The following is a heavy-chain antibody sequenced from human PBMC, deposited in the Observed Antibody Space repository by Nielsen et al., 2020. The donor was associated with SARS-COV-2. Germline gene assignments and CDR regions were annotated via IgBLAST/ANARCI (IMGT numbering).Heavy chain of an antibody. CDR3: ARDQMEIFGVVNYYYYGMDV. V-gene: IGHV3-74*01. Sequence: VRQAPGKGLVWVSRINSDGSSTSYADSVKGRFTISRDNAKNTLYLQMNSLRAEDTAVYYCARDQMEIFGVVNYYYYGMDVWGQGTTVTVSS. J-gene: IGHJ6*02. D-gene: IGHD3-3*01. CDR2: INSDGSST.